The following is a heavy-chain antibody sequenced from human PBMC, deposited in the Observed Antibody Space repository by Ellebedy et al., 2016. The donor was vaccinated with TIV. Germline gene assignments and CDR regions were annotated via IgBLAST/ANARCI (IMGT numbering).Heavy chain of an antibody. CDR3: ARDLESSRRDYFDY. D-gene: IGHD1-14*01. CDR2: ISSGSSTM. CDR1: GFTFSSYS. J-gene: IGHJ4*02. Sequence: PGGSLRLSCAASGFTFSSYSMNWVRQAPGKGLEWVSYISSGSSTMYYADSVKGRFSISRDNAKNSLYLQMNSLRDEDTAVYYCARDLESSRRDYFDYWGQGALVTVSS. V-gene: IGHV3-48*02.